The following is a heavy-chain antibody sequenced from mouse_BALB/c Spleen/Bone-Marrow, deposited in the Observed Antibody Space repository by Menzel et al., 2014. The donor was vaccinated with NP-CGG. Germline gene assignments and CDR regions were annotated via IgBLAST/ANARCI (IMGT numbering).Heavy chain of an antibody. CDR2: IDPETGGT. D-gene: IGHD4-1*01. CDR3: TRHWDYAMDY. Sequence: QAQLQHSGAELVRPGASVTLSCKASGYTFTDYEMHWVKRTPVHGLEWIGAIDPETGGTAYNQKFKGKATLTAGKSSSTAYMELRSLTSEDSAVYYCTRHWDYAMDYWGQGTSVTVSS. J-gene: IGHJ4*01. CDR1: GYTFTDYE. V-gene: IGHV1-15*01.